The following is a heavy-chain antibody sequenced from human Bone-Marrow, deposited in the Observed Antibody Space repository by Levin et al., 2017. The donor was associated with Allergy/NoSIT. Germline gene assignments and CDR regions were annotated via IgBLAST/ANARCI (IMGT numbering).Heavy chain of an antibody. D-gene: IGHD4-17*01. J-gene: IGHJ4*02. V-gene: IGHV4-61*01. CDR1: GGSVSSDTYY. CDR3: ARDDYADFTGWV. CDR2: ISSSGST. Sequence: SQTLSLTCTVSGGSVSSDTYYRSWIRQPPGKGLEWIGYISSSGSTYYNPSLMSRVTISVHTSKNQFSLNLSSVTAADTAVYYCARDDYADFTGWVWGQGSLVTVSS.